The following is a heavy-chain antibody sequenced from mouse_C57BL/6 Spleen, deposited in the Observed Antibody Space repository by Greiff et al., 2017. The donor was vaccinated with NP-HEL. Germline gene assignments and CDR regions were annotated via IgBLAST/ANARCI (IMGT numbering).Heavy chain of an antibody. J-gene: IGHJ4*01. CDR3: ARRDTGTNYAMDY. CDR2: IDPSDSYT. V-gene: IGHV1-69*01. CDR1: GYTFTSYW. D-gene: IGHD4-1*01. Sequence: QVQLQQPGAELVMPGASVKLSCKASGYTFTSYWMHWVKQRPGQGLEWIGEIDPSDSYTNYNQKFKGKSTLTVDKSSSTAYMQLSSLTSEDSAVYYCARRDTGTNYAMDYWGQGTSVTVSS.